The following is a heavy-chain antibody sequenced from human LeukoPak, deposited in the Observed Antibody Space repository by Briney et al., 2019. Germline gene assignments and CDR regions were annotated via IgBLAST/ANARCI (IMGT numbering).Heavy chain of an antibody. D-gene: IGHD3-3*01. J-gene: IGHJ4*02. Sequence: ASVKVSCKASGYTFTGYYMHWVRQAPGQGLEWMGWINPNSGGTNYAQKFQGRVTMTRDTSISTAYMELSRLRSDDTAVYYCARVTKRSTDFWSGYPLGYWGQGTLVTVSS. CDR2: INPNSGGT. V-gene: IGHV1-2*02. CDR3: ARVTKRSTDFWSGYPLGY. CDR1: GYTFTGYY.